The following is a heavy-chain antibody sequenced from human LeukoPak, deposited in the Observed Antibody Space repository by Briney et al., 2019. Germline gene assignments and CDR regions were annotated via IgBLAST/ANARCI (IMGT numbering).Heavy chain of an antibody. CDR3: AGLVGRYSSGLYYYCFDY. V-gene: IGHV4-4*02. CDR2: MYLSGTT. Sequence: PSGTLSLTCTVSGDSINSLDLWSWVRQPPGQGLEWIGEMYLSGTTHSNPSVKSRVTISIDKSKNQFFLNLSSVTAADTAVYYCAGLVGRYSSGLYYYCFDYWGQGTLVTVSS. J-gene: IGHJ4*02. CDR1: GDSINSLDL. D-gene: IGHD3-22*01.